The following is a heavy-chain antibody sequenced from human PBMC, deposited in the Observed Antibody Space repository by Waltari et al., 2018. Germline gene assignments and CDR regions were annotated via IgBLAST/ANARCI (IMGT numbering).Heavy chain of an antibody. J-gene: IGHJ4*02. V-gene: IGHV5-10-1*03. Sequence: EVQLVQSGAEVKKPGESLRISCKGSGDSFTNYWISWVRQMPGKGLEWMGRIDPSDSYTKYSPSCQGHVTISADKYISTAYLQWSSLKASDTAMYYCARGEMYSSSRWGQGTLVTVSS. CDR1: GDSFTNYW. CDR2: IDPSDSYT. CDR3: ARGEMYSSSR. D-gene: IGHD6-6*01.